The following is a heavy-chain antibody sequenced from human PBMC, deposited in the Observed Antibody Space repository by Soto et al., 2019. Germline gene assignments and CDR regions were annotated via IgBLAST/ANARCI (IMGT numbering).Heavy chain of an antibody. V-gene: IGHV1-2*02. J-gene: IGHJ6*02. CDR2: LKPDNGGT. CDR1: GYTFTGHY. CDR3: ARDLCPLGSGSPCPTFGMDL. D-gene: IGHD3-10*01. Sequence: QVQLVQSGAEVKPPGASVKVSCKASGYTFTGHYMHWVRQVSGRRLEFLGWLKPDNGGTYHAPKFQGRVTFTRDTSKTTAYMEMSGLQSDDTAVYFCARDLCPLGSGSPCPTFGMDLWGQGTTVAVSS.